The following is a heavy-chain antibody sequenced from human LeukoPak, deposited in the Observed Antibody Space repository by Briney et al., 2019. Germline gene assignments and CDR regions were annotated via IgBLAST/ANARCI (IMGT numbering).Heavy chain of an antibody. CDR2: ISTTSSYI. J-gene: IGHJ3*02. CDR1: GFSFSSYA. CDR3: ARGGIITSYAFEI. Sequence: GGSLRLSCAASGFSFSSYAISWVRQAPGKGLEWVSCISTTSSYIFYADSVKGRFTISRDNAKNSLYLQMDSLRAEDTAVYYCARGGIITSYAFEIWGQGTMVTVSS. D-gene: IGHD1-26*01. V-gene: IGHV3-21*01.